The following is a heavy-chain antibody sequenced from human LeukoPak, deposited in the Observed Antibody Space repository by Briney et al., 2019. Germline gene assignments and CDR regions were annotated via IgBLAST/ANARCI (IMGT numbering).Heavy chain of an antibody. J-gene: IGHJ3*02. CDR2: IYYSGST. Sequence: PSETLSLTCSVSGGSISSNGYYWGWIRQPPGKGLEWIGYIYYSGSTYYNPSLKSRVTISVDTSKNQFSLKLSSVTAADTAVYYCARGGRVNGAFDIWGQGTMVTVSS. CDR1: GGSISSNGYY. CDR3: ARGGRVNGAFDI. V-gene: IGHV4-30-4*08. D-gene: IGHD2-8*01.